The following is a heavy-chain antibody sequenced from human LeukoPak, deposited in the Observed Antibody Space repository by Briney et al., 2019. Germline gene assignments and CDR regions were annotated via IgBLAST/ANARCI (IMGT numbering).Heavy chain of an antibody. CDR3: ARGVKILGSGRFLEWLHYYYYYMDV. CDR1: GYTFTVYY. Sequence: GASVKVSCKASGYTFTVYYMHWVRQATGQGLEWMGWMNPNSGNTGYAQKFQGRVTITRNTTIRTAYMELSSLRSEDTAVYSCARGVKILGSGRFLEWLHYYYYYMDVWGKGTTVTVSS. D-gene: IGHD3-3*01. J-gene: IGHJ6*03. CDR2: MNPNSGNT. V-gene: IGHV1-8*03.